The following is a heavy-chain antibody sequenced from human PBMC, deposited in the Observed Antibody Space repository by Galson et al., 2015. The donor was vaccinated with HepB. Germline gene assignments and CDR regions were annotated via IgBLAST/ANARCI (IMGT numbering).Heavy chain of an antibody. CDR3: ARDGGDFWSGYPIYYYYYMDV. CDR2: IKQDGSEK. Sequence: SLRLSCAASGFTFSSYWMSWVRQAPGKGLEWVANIKQDGSEKYYVDSVKGRFTISRDNAKNSLYLQMNSLRAEDTAVYYCARDGGDFWSGYPIYYYYYMDVWGKGTTVTVSS. V-gene: IGHV3-7*01. D-gene: IGHD3-3*01. J-gene: IGHJ6*03. CDR1: GFTFSSYW.